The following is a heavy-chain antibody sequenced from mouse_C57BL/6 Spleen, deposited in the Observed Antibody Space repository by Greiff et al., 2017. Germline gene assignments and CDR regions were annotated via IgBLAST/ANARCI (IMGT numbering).Heavy chain of an antibody. CDR3: ARGRLHHYHAMDY. J-gene: IGHJ4*01. D-gene: IGHD2-4*01. V-gene: IGHV1-52*01. Sequence: QVQLQQSGAELVRPGSSVKLSCKASGYTFTSYWMHWVKQRPIQGLEWIGNIDPSDSETHYNQKFKDKATLTVDKSSSTAYMQLSSLTSEDSAVYYCARGRLHHYHAMDYWGQGTSVTVSS. CDR1: GYTFTSYW. CDR2: IDPSDSET.